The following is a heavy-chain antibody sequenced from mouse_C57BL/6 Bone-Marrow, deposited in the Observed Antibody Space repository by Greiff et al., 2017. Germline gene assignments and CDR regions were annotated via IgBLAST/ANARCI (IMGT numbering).Heavy chain of an antibody. CDR2: INPYNGGT. CDR1: GYTFTDYY. Sequence: EVKLMESGPVLVKPGASVKMSCKASGYTFTDYYMNWVKQSHGKSLEWIGVINPYNGGTSYNQKFKGKATLTVDKSSSTAYMELNSLTSEDSAVYYCASRVAYWGQGTLVTVSA. J-gene: IGHJ3*01. V-gene: IGHV1-19*01. CDR3: ASRVAY.